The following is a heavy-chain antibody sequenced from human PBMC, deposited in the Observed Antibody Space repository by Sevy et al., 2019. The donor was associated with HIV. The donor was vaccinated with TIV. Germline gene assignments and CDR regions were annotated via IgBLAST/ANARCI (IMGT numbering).Heavy chain of an antibody. CDR2: IRYDGSNK. D-gene: IGHD2-2*01. V-gene: IGHV3-33*01. J-gene: IGHJ6*02. CDR3: AGEPLRYCSSSSGYEGDNYYYGMDV. Sequence: GGSLRLSCAASGFTFSNYGIDWVRQAPGKGLEWVAVIRYDGSNKYYEDSVKGRFTISRDNSKNTLYLQINSLRAEDTALYYWAGEPLRYCSSSSGYEGDNYYYGMDVWGQGTTVTVSS. CDR1: GFTFSNYG.